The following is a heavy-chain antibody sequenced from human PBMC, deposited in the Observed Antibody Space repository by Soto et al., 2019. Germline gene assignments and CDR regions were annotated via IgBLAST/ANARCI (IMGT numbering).Heavy chain of an antibody. CDR3: TVWGSGNDFGAA. Sequence: EVQLVESGGGLVQPGGSLRLSCAASGFTFSDHYMDWVRQAPGKGLEWVGRSKNKADSYTTEYAASVKGRFTISRGGSKNSLFLQMNSLKTEDTAVYYCTVWGSGNDFGAAWGQGILVTVSS. CDR1: GFTFSDHY. D-gene: IGHD3-10*01. CDR2: SKNKADSYTT. J-gene: IGHJ4*02. V-gene: IGHV3-72*01.